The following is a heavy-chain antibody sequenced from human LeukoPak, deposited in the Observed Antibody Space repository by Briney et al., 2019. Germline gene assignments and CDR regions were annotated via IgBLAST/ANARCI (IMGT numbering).Heavy chain of an antibody. CDR3: GRDLGGGNAFDY. CDR1: GGSFSSYA. D-gene: IGHD4-23*01. J-gene: IGHJ4*02. Sequence: SVKVSCKASGGSFSSYAISWVRQAPGQGLEWMGRFIPILGIANYAQKFQGRVTITADKSTSTAYMELSSLRSEDTAVYYCGRDLGGGNAFDYWGQGTLVTVSS. V-gene: IGHV1-69*04. CDR2: FIPILGIA.